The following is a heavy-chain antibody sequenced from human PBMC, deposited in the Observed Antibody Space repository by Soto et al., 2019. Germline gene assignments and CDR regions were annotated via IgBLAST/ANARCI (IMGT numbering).Heavy chain of an antibody. CDR2: IIPIFGAS. Sequence: QVHLVQSGAEMKKPGSSVRVSCEASGGTFTTSGFGWVRQAPGQGPEWMGGIIPIFGASNYAPQFQGRITISKDESTSTSDLEISSRQSEDTATVYCARDPRSGWAHDACADWGPGTVIIVSS. D-gene: IGHD3-22*01. V-gene: IGHV1-69*05. J-gene: IGHJ4*03. CDR1: GGTFTTSG. CDR3: ARDPRSGWAHDACAD.